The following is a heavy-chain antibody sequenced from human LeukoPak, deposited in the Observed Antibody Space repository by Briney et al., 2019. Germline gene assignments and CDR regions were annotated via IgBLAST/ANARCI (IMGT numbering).Heavy chain of an antibody. Sequence: PGGSLRLSCAASGFTFDDYGMSWVRQAPGKGLEWVSGSNWNGGSTGYADSVKGRFTISRDNAKNSLYLQMNSLRAEDTALYYCARVQGTYYYDSSVYSLDYWGQGTLVTVSS. CDR2: SNWNGGST. CDR1: GFTFDDYG. D-gene: IGHD3-22*01. CDR3: ARVQGTYYYDSSVYSLDY. J-gene: IGHJ4*02. V-gene: IGHV3-20*04.